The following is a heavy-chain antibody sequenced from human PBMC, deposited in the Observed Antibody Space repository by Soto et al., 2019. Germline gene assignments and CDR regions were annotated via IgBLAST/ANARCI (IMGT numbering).Heavy chain of an antibody. D-gene: IGHD6-6*01. CDR3: ARDTGSSSSYYYYGMDV. J-gene: IGHJ6*02. Sequence: SETLSLTCTVSGGSISSGGYYWSWIRQHPGKGLEWIGYIYYSGSTYYNPSLKSRVTISVDTSKNQFSLKLSSVTAADTAVYYCARDTGSSSSYYYYGMDVWGQGATVTVSS. CDR2: IYYSGST. CDR1: GGSISSGGYY. V-gene: IGHV4-31*03.